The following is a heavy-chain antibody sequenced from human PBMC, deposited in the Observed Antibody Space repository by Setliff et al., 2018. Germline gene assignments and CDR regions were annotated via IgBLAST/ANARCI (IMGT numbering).Heavy chain of an antibody. CDR3: ASRNSDGGPEYFQH. CDR2: VYSNVGT. D-gene: IGHD1-26*01. V-gene: IGHV4-61*02. Sequence: SETLSLTCSVSGPSITNTDYYWSWLRQPAGKGLEWIGRVYSNVGTNFNPSLKSRVTMSVDASKNQISLKLMSVTAADTAVYYCASRNSDGGPEYFQHWGQGALVTRLL. J-gene: IGHJ1*01. CDR1: GPSITNTDYY.